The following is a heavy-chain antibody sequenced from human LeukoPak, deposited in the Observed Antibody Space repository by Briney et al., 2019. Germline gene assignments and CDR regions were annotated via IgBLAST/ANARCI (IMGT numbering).Heavy chain of an antibody. V-gene: IGHV4-38-2*02. CDR2: IYHSGST. CDR1: GYSISSGYY. CDR3: ARGVTGVTYFDY. D-gene: IGHD7-27*01. Sequence: SETLSLTCTVSGYSISSGYYWGWIRQPPGKGREWIGSIYHSGSTYYNPSLKSRVTISADTSKNQFSLKLNSVTAADTAVYYCARGVTGVTYFDYWGQGTLVTVSS. J-gene: IGHJ4*02.